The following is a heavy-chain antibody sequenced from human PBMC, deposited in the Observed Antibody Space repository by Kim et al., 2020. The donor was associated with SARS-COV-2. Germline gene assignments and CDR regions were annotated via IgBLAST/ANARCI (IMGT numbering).Heavy chain of an antibody. Sequence: VSVKSRITINPDTSKNQFSLQLNSVTPEDTAVYYCARVPKYSSSSGWFDPWGQGTLVTVSS. CDR3: ARVPKYSSSSGWFDP. V-gene: IGHV6-1*01. J-gene: IGHJ5*02. D-gene: IGHD6-6*01.